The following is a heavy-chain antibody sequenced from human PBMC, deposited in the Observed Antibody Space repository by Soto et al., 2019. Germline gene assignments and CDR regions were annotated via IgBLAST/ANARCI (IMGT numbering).Heavy chain of an antibody. D-gene: IGHD3-22*01. CDR3: AASVYYYDSSGYYVDY. Sequence: GGSLRLSCAASGFTFSSYAMSWVRQAPGKGLEWVSAISGSGGGTYYADSVKGRFTISRDNSKNTLYLQMNSLRAEDTAVYYCAASVYYYDSSGYYVDYWGQGTLVTVSS. CDR2: ISGSGGGT. CDR1: GFTFSSYA. V-gene: IGHV3-23*01. J-gene: IGHJ4*02.